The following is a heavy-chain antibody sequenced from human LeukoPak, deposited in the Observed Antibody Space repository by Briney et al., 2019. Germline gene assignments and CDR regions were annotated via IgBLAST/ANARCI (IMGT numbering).Heavy chain of an antibody. CDR2: IYYSGST. Sequence: SETLSLTCTVSGGSISSYYWSWIRQPPGKGLEWIGYIYYSGSTNYNPSLKSRVTISVDTSKNQFSLKLSSVTAADTAVYYCASELWFGDRGAFDIWGQGTMVTVSS. CDR1: GGSISSYY. D-gene: IGHD3-10*01. J-gene: IGHJ3*02. CDR3: ASELWFGDRGAFDI. V-gene: IGHV4-59*08.